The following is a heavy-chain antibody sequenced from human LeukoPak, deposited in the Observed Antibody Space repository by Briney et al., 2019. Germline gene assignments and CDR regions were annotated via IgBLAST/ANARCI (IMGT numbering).Heavy chain of an antibody. CDR2: IIPIFGTA. D-gene: IGHD6-13*01. J-gene: IGHJ6*03. CDR1: GGTFSSYA. V-gene: IGHV1-69*05. CDR3: ASVEQQLAQLTGSYASYYYYMDV. Sequence: ASVKVSCKASGGTFSSYAISWVRQAPGQGLEWMGGIIPIFGTANYAQKFQGRVTITTDESTSTAYMELSSLRSEDTAVYYCASVEQQLAQLTGSYASYYYYMDVWGKGTTVTVSS.